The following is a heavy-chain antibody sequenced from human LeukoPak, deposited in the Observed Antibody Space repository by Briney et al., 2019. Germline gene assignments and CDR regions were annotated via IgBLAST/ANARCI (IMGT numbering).Heavy chain of an antibody. J-gene: IGHJ3*02. V-gene: IGHV4-39*07. CDR2: VYYSGTT. CDR1: GDSISLSFYY. CDR3: ASGLGHDAFDI. D-gene: IGHD3/OR15-3a*01. Sequence: SETLSLTCSVSGDSISLSFYYWGWIRQPPGKALEWIGSVYYSGTTSYNPSLKSRVTISVDMSKNHFSLKLSSVTAADTAVYYCASGLGHDAFDIWGQGTMVTVSS.